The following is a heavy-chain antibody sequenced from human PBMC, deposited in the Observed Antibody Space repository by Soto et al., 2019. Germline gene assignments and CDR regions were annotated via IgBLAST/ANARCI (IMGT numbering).Heavy chain of an antibody. CDR3: ARENSRLPYSSSWYFDY. V-gene: IGHV3-33*01. CDR1: GFTFSSYG. CDR2: IWYDGSNK. D-gene: IGHD6-13*01. Sequence: GGSLRLSCAASGFTFSSYGMHWVRQAPGKGLEWVAVIWYDGSNKYYADSVKGRFTISRDNSKNTLYLQMNSLRAEDTAVYYCARENSRLPYSSSWYFDYWGQGTLVTVSS. J-gene: IGHJ4*02.